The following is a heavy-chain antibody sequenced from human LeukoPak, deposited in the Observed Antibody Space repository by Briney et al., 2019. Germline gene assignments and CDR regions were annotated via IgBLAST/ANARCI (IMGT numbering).Heavy chain of an antibody. J-gene: IGHJ6*02. CDR3: ARALLWFGELLFRWYYHYGMDV. CDR1: GYTFTGYY. Sequence: ASVKVSCKASGYTFTGYYMHWVRQAPVQGLEWMGWINPNSGGTNYAQKFQGWVTMTRDTSISTAYMELSRLRSDDTAVYYCARALLWFGELLFRWYYHYGMDVWGQGTTVTVSS. D-gene: IGHD3-10*01. V-gene: IGHV1-2*04. CDR2: INPNSGGT.